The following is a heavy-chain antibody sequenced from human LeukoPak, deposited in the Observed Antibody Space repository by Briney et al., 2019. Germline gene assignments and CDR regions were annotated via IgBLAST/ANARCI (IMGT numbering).Heavy chain of an antibody. V-gene: IGHV3-30*02. D-gene: IGHD2-21*01. CDR2: IRYDGSNK. CDR1: GFTFSSYG. Sequence: GGPLRLSCAASGFTFSSYGMHWVRQAPGKGLEWVAFIRYDGSNKYYADSVKGRFTISRDNSKNTLYLQMNSLRAEDTAVYYCARGIDPTPNDVFDVWGPGTMVTVSS. CDR3: ARGIDPTPNDVFDV. J-gene: IGHJ3*01.